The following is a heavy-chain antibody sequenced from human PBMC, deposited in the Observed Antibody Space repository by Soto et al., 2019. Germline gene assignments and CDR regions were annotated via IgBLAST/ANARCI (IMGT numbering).Heavy chain of an antibody. CDR1: GYTFTGHY. J-gene: IGHJ4*02. CDR2: IGPESGAT. D-gene: IGHD1-26*01. Sequence: QVQLVQSGAEVKKPGASLKVSCKASGYTFTGHYIHWVRQAPEQGPEWMGEIGPESGATRYAQRFQGRVTMTRDMSITKVYMELNNLSPDYTAVYYCGRGRSGQIVVVYWGQGTPVTVSS. V-gene: IGHV1-2*02. CDR3: GRGRSGQIVVVY.